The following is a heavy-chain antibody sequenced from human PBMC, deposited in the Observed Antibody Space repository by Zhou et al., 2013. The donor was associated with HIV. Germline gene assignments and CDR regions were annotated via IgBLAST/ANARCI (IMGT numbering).Heavy chain of an antibody. CDR1: GGSISSGSYS. V-gene: IGHV4-61*09. CDR3: ARNDFWSGYYDGDY. Sequence: VQLQESGPGLVKPSQTLSLTCSVSGGSISSGSYSWSWVRQPAGKGLEWIGHIYISGSTNYNPSLKSRVSISVHTSKNQFSLKLSSVTAADTAVYYCARNDFWSGYYDGDYWGQGNPGHRLL. D-gene: IGHD3-3*01. CDR2: IYISGST. J-gene: IGHJ4*02.